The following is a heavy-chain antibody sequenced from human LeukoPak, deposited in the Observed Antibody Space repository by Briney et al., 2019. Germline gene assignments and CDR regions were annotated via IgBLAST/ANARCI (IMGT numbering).Heavy chain of an antibody. CDR2: ISYDGSNK. J-gene: IGHJ4*02. D-gene: IGHD5-18*01. Sequence: PGGSLRLSCAASGFTFSSYAMHWVRQAPGKGLEWVAVISYDGSNKYYADSVKGRFTISRDNSKNTLYLQMNSLRAEDTAVYYCARQLWYDYWGQGTLVTVSS. V-gene: IGHV3-30*04. CDR1: GFTFSSYA. CDR3: ARQLWYDY.